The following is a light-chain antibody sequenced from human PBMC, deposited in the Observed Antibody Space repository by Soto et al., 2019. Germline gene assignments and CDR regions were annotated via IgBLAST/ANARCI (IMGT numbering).Light chain of an antibody. CDR3: QRYGSSPLYA. V-gene: IGKV3-20*01. CDR2: GTS. J-gene: IGKJ2*01. Sequence: EIVLTQSPGTLSLSPGERATFSCRTSQTINTEFLAWYQQRPGLAPRLRIHGTSNRATGIPDRFSGSGSGTDFTLTISALEPEDFAVYYCQRYGSSPLYAFGQGTKLEI. CDR1: QTINTEF.